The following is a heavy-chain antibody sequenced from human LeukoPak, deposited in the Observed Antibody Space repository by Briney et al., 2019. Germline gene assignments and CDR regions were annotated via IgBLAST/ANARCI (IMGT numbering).Heavy chain of an antibody. CDR2: LYYSGST. CDR3: ERAGGGYSLDY. J-gene: IGHJ4*02. V-gene: IGHV4-59*01. CDR1: GASISSYY. Sequence: SETLSLTCTVSGASISSYYWTWIRQPPGTGLGWIGYLYYSGSTNDNPSLKSGVPISVDTTKHQFSLELSSVTAADTAVYCCERAGGGYSLDYWGQGTLVTVSS. D-gene: IGHD6-13*01.